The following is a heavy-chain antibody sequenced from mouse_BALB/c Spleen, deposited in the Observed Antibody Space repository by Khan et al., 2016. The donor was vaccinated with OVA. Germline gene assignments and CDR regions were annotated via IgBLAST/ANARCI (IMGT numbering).Heavy chain of an antibody. J-gene: IGHJ4*01. D-gene: IGHD2-14*01. Sequence: QVQLKQSGPGLVAPSQSLSITCTVPGFSLFSYNVHWFRQPPGKGLEWLGMIWGGGGTDYTSALKSRLSINKDDSKRQVFLKMNSLQTDDTAMYYCTRAYYRYDGYYAMDYWGQGTSVTVSS. CDR1: GFSLFSYN. CDR3: TRAYYRYDGYYAMDY. V-gene: IGHV2-6-4*01. CDR2: IWGGGGT.